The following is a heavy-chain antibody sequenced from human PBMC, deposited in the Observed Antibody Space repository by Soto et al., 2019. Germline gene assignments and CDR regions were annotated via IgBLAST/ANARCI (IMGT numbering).Heavy chain of an antibody. D-gene: IGHD5-12*01. J-gene: IGHJ4*02. V-gene: IGHV4-59*08. CDR1: GGSSNRNY. Sequence: SETLSLTCTVSGGSSNRNYCNWIRQTPGKGLEWIGCINYSGNTNYNPSLKSRVTISIETSKNKFSLKLSSLTAADTAIYFCARIPTRGDVHYFDYWCPGTLVTVSS. CDR3: ARIPTRGDVHYFDY. CDR2: INYSGNT.